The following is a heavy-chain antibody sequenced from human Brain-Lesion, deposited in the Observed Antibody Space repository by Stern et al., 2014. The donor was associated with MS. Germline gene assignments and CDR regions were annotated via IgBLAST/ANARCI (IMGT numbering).Heavy chain of an antibody. CDR1: GFTFTNYG. CDR3: ANSLGTYSRCGGDCYSRADY. D-gene: IGHD2-21*02. CDR2: ISYDGSDK. Sequence: MQLVESGGGVVQPGRSLRLSCAASGFTFTNYGMHRVRQAPGKGLEWVAVISYDGSDKYYADSVKGRFTISRDNSKNTLYLQMNSLRGEDTAMYYCANSLGTYSRCGGDCYSRADYWGQGTLVTVFS. V-gene: IGHV3-30*18. J-gene: IGHJ4*02.